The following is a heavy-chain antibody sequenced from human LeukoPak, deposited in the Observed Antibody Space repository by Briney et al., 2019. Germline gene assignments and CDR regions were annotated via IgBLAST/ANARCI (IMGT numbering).Heavy chain of an antibody. CDR2: INSDGSST. CDR1: GFTFSSYW. V-gene: IGHV3-74*01. CDR3: ARETTSWYRTGGFDY. J-gene: IGHJ4*02. Sequence: GGSLRLSCAASGFTFSSYWMHWVRQAPGKGLVWVSRINSDGSSTSYADSVKGRFTISRDNAKNMLYLQMNSLRAEDTAVYYCARETTSWYRTGGFDYWGQGTLVTVSS. D-gene: IGHD6-13*01.